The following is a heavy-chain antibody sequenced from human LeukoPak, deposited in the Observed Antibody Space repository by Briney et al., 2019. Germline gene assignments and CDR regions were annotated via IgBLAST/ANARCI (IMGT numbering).Heavy chain of an antibody. CDR2: VYYSGTT. CDR3: VRQNSDYYYYYLDV. J-gene: IGHJ6*03. D-gene: IGHD1-7*01. CDR1: GGSVSSSSSY. V-gene: IGHV4-39*01. Sequence: PSETLSLTCTVSGGSVSSSSSYWAGIRQPPGRGLEWIGSVYYSGTTYYNTSLESRVPISEDTSRNRFSLMLSSVTAADTAVYYCVRQNSDYYYYYLDVWGEGTTVIVSS.